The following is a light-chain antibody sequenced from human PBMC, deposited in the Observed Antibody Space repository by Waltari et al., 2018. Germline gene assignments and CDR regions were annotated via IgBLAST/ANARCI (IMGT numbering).Light chain of an antibody. J-gene: IGLJ1*01. V-gene: IGLV2-14*01. Sequence: QSALTQPASVSGSPGQSITISCTGTSSDCGGYNYVSWYQQHPGKAPKLMIYEVSNRPSGVSNRFSGSKSGNTASLTISGLQAEDEADYYCSSYTSSSTYVFGTGTKVTVL. CDR3: SSYTSSSTYV. CDR1: SSDCGGYNY. CDR2: EVS.